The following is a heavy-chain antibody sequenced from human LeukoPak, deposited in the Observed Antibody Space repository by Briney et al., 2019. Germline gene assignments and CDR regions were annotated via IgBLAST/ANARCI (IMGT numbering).Heavy chain of an antibody. CDR1: GFTFSTYW. V-gene: IGHV3-7*04. J-gene: IGHJ4*02. CDR2: LKQDGSEK. Sequence: GGSLRLSCAASGFTFSTYWMSWVRQAPGKGLEWVAILKQDGSEKYYVDSVKGRFTISRDNAKNSLYLQMNSLRVEDTAVCYCARVEYYFDYWGQGSLVTVSS. D-gene: IGHD5-24*01. CDR3: ARVEYYFDY.